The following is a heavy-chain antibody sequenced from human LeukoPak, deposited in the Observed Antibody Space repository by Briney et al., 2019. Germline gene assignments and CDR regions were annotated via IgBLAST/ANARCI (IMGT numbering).Heavy chain of an antibody. V-gene: IGHV3-48*02. J-gene: IGHJ4*02. CDR3: ARDLVICGGDCSTYYFDY. D-gene: IGHD2-21*02. CDR1: GFTFSSYS. Sequence: PGGSLRLSCAASGFTFSSYSMNWVRQAPGKGLGWVSYISSSSSTIYYADSVKGRFTISRDNAKNSLYLQMNSLRDEDTAVYYCARDLVICGGDCSTYYFDYWGQGTLVTVSS. CDR2: ISSSSSTI.